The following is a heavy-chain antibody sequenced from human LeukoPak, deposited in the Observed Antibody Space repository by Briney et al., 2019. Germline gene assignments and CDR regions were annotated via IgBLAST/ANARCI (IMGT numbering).Heavy chain of an antibody. CDR2: INHSGST. D-gene: IGHD5-18*01. CDR3: ARGGYSYGYGY. Sequence: PSETLSLTCAVYGGSFSDHYWSWIRQPPGKGLEWIGEINHSGSTNYNPSLKSRVTISVDTSKNQFSQKLSSVTAADTAIYYCARGGYSYGYGYWGQGTLVTVSS. V-gene: IGHV4-34*01. CDR1: GGSFSDHY. J-gene: IGHJ4*02.